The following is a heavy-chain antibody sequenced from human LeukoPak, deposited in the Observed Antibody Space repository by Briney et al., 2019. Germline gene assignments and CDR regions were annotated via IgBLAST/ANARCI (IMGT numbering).Heavy chain of an antibody. CDR1: GFTFSSYW. Sequence: GGSLRLSCAASGFTFSSYWMSWVRQAPGKGLEWVANIKQDGSEKYYVDSVKGRFTISRDNAKNSLYLQMNSLRAEDTAVYYCTRGGHKYDFWSGYYGGYYYMDVWGKGTTVTVSS. D-gene: IGHD3-3*01. V-gene: IGHV3-7*01. CDR3: TRGGHKYDFWSGYYGGYYYMDV. J-gene: IGHJ6*03. CDR2: IKQDGSEK.